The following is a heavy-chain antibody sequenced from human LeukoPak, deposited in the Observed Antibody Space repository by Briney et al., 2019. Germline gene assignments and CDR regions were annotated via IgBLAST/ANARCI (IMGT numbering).Heavy chain of an antibody. Sequence: PSETLSLTCTVSGGSISSSAYYWGWIRQPPGMGLEWIGNIYYSGSTYYNPSLKSRVTISVDTSKNQFSLKLSSVTAADTAVYYCARDLHYYYGSGSYCHFDYWGQGTLVTVSS. CDR1: GGSISSSAYY. CDR3: ARDLHYYYGSGSYCHFDY. J-gene: IGHJ4*02. V-gene: IGHV4-39*07. D-gene: IGHD3-10*01. CDR2: IYYSGST.